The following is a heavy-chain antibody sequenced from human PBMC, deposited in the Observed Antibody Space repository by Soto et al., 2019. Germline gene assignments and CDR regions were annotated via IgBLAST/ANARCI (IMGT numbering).Heavy chain of an antibody. CDR3: TRDGGGYFDF. D-gene: IGHD2-15*01. CDR2: IYSGGST. J-gene: IGHJ4*02. CDR1: GFTVSSND. Sequence: GGSMGLAXAASGFTVSSNDMSWVRQAPGKGLEWVSVIYSGGSTYYADSVKGRFTISRDNSKNTLYLQMNSLRAEDTAVYYCTRDGGGYFDFWGQGTLVTVSS. V-gene: IGHV3-53*01.